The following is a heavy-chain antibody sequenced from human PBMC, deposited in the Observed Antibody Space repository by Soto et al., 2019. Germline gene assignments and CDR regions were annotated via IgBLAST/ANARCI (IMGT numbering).Heavy chain of an antibody. CDR1: GFTFSSYG. CDR3: AKDPMGGPVPAASIDY. CDR2: ISYDGSNK. Sequence: PVGSLRLSCAASGFTFSSYGMHWVRQAPGKGLEWVAVISYDGSNKYYADSVKGRFTISRDNSKNTLYLQMNSLRAEDTAVYYCAKDPMGGPVPAASIDYWGQGTLVTVSS. D-gene: IGHD2-2*01. J-gene: IGHJ4*02. V-gene: IGHV3-30*18.